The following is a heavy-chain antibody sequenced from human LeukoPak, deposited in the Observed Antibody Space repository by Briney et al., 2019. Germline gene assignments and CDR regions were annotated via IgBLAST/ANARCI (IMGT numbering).Heavy chain of an antibody. CDR3: AREAVSKEYYYMDV. CDR1: GGTFSSCA. J-gene: IGHJ6*03. CDR2: IIPIFGTA. Sequence: SVKVSCKASGGTFSSCAISWVRQAPGQGLEWMGGIIPIFGTANYAQKFQGRVTITADESTSTAYMELSSLRSEDTAVYYCAREAVSKEYYYMDVWGEGTTVTVSS. V-gene: IGHV1-69*01. D-gene: IGHD2-8*01.